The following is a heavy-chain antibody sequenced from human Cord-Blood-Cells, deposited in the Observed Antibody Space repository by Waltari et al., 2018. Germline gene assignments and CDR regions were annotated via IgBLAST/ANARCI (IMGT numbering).Heavy chain of an antibody. D-gene: IGHD7-27*01. V-gene: IGHV3-30*18. CDR1: GFTFSSYG. CDR3: AKDSSNWVFDY. CDR2: IWYDGSNK. Sequence: VQLVESGGGVVQPGRSLRLSCAASGFTFSSYGMHWVRQAPGKGLGWVAVIWYDGSNKYYADSVKGRFTISRDNSKNTLYLQMNSLRAEDTAMYYCAKDSSNWVFDYWGQGTLVTVSS. J-gene: IGHJ4*02.